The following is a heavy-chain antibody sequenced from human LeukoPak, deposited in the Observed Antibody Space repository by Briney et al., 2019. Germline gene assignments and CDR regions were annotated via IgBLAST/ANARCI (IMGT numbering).Heavy chain of an antibody. Sequence: GRSLRLSCAASGFTFGEYAMHWVRQAPGKGLEWVAVISYDGSNKYYADSVKGRFTISRDNSKNTLYLQMNSLRAEDTAVYYCAKDANFRVPGEDWGLGILVTVSS. V-gene: IGHV3-30-3*01. CDR2: ISYDGSNK. CDR3: AKDANFRVPGED. J-gene: IGHJ4*02. D-gene: IGHD3-10*01. CDR1: GFTFGEYA.